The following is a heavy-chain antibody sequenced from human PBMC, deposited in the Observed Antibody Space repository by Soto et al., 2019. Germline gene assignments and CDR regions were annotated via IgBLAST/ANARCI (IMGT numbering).Heavy chain of an antibody. V-gene: IGHV3-21*01. J-gene: IGHJ3*02. Sequence: LRLSCAASGFTFSSYSMNWVRQAPGKGLEWVSSISSSSSYIYYADSVKGRFTISRDNAKNSLYLQMNSLRAEDTAVYYCANLGYCTNGVCYRPYDAFDIWGQGTMVTVSS. D-gene: IGHD2-8*01. CDR3: ANLGYCTNGVCYRPYDAFDI. CDR1: GFTFSSYS. CDR2: ISSSSSYI.